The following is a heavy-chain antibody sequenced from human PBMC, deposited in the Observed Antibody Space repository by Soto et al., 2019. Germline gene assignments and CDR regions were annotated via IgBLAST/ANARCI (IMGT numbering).Heavy chain of an antibody. Sequence: SETLCLTCAFYGGSFSGYYWSWIRQPPGKGLEWIGEINHSGSTNYNPSLKSRVTISVDTSKNQFSLKLSSVTAADTAVYYCAREWLSYYDRSGLSDRGQGTLVPV. V-gene: IGHV4-34*01. CDR1: GGSFSGYY. CDR3: AREWLSYYDRSGLSD. D-gene: IGHD3-22*01. CDR2: INHSGST. J-gene: IGHJ4*02.